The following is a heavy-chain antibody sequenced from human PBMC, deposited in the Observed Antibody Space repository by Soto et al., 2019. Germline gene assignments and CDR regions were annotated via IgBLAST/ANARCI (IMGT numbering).Heavy chain of an antibody. Sequence: GASVKVSCKASGYTCTSYYMHWVRQAPGQGLEWMGMINPSGGSTSYAQKFQGRVTMTRDTSTSTVYMELSSLRSEDAAVYYCARAYDSSGYYYAGDYWGQGTLVTVSS. CDR1: GYTCTSYY. V-gene: IGHV1-46*03. CDR3: ARAYDSSGYYYAGDY. D-gene: IGHD3-22*01. J-gene: IGHJ4*02. CDR2: INPSGGST.